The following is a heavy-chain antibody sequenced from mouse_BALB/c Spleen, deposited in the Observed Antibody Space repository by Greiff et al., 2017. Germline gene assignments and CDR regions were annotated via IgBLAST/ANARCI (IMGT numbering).Heavy chain of an antibody. Sequence: EVMLVESGGGLVQPGGSRKLSCAASGFTFSSFGMHWVRQAPEKGLEWVAYISSGSSTIYYADTVKGRFTISRDNPKNTLFLQMTSRRSEDTAMYYCARSGFTTGDAMDYWGQGTSVTVSS. CDR2: ISSGSSTI. CDR1: GFTFSSFG. V-gene: IGHV5-17*02. J-gene: IGHJ4*01. CDR3: ARSGFTTGDAMDY. D-gene: IGHD1-1*01.